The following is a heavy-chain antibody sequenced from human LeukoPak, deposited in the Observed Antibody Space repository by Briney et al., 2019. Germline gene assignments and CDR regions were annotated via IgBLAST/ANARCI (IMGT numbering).Heavy chain of an antibody. CDR2: ISGSGDST. Sequence: GGSLRLSCAASGFTFSTYAMNWVRQAPGKGLEWFSTISGSGDSTYYADSVKGRFTISRDNSRNTVYLQMNSLTVEDTAVYYCAKAQWLVHDAFNIWGQGTMVTVSS. CDR3: AKAQWLVHDAFNI. D-gene: IGHD6-19*01. J-gene: IGHJ3*02. V-gene: IGHV3-23*01. CDR1: GFTFSTYA.